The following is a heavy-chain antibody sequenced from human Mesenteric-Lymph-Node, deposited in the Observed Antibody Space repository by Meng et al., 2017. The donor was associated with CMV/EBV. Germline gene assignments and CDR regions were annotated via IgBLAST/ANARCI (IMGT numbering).Heavy chain of an antibody. D-gene: IGHD2-2*01. CDR3: AREGCSGAGCNDDY. CDR2: ISSSGSTI. V-gene: IGHV3-11*04. J-gene: IGHJ4*02. CDR1: GFTFSDYY. Sequence: GESLKISCAASGFTFSDYYMSWIRQAPGKGLEWVSYISSSGSTIYYADSVKGRFTISRDNAKNSLYLQMNSLTAEDTAVYYCAREGCSGAGCNDDYWGQGTLVTVSS.